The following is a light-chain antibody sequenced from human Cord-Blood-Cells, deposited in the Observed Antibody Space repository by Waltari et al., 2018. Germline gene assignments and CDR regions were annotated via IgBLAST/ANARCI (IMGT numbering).Light chain of an antibody. CDR1: KLGDKY. V-gene: IGLV3-1*01. Sequence: PGQTASITCSGDKLGDKYACWYQQKPGQSPVLVIYQDSKRPSGIPGRFSGSNSGNTATLTISGTQAMDEADYYCQAWDSSTVVFGGGTKLTVL. CDR3: QAWDSSTVV. CDR2: QDS. J-gene: IGLJ2*01.